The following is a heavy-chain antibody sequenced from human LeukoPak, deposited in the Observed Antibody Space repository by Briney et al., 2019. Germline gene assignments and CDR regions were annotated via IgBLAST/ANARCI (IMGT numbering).Heavy chain of an antibody. Sequence: EASVKVSCKASGGTFSSYAISWVRQAPGQGLEWMGGIIPIFGIANYAQKFQGRVTITADKSTSTAYMELSSLRSEDTAVYYCASLTSGWHFDYWGQGTLVTVSS. J-gene: IGHJ4*02. CDR1: GGTFSSYA. CDR3: ASLTSGWHFDY. V-gene: IGHV1-69*10. CDR2: IIPIFGIA. D-gene: IGHD6-19*01.